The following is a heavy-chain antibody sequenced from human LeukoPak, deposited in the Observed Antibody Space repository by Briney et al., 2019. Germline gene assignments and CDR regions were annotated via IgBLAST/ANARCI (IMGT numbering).Heavy chain of an antibody. CDR3: ARPLHYYGSGANWFDP. CDR1: GDSISSGSYY. D-gene: IGHD3-10*01. V-gene: IGHV4-61*02. J-gene: IGHJ5*02. CDR2: IYTTGST. Sequence: ASETLSLTCTVSGDSISSGSYYWSWIRQPAGKGLEWIGRIYTTGSTNYNPSLKSRVTISVDTSKNQFSLKLSSVTAADTAVYYCARPLHYYGSGANWFDPWGQGTLVTVSS.